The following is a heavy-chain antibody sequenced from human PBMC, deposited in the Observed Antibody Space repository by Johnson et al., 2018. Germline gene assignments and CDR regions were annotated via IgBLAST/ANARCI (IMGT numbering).Heavy chain of an antibody. CDR2: IKEDGSEK. CDR1: GFTFSNYW. V-gene: IGHV3-7*01. J-gene: IGHJ6*04. CDR3: ARALRGYRYGTGLDYYGMDV. Sequence: VQLVQSGGGLVQPGGSLRLSCAASGFTFSNYWMSWVRQAPGKGLEWVANIKEDGSEKYYVDSVKGLFTISRDNAKNSLYLQMNSLRAEDTAVYYCARALRGYRYGTGLDYYGMDVWGKGTTVTVSS. D-gene: IGHD5-18*01.